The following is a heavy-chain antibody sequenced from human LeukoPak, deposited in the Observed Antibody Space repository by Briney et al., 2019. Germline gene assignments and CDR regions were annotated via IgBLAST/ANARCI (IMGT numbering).Heavy chain of an antibody. CDR3: AKDFDYYDTGGLGY. D-gene: IGHD3-22*01. CDR1: GFTFDDYT. V-gene: IGHV3-43*01. J-gene: IGHJ4*02. CDR2: ISWDGGST. Sequence: PGGSLRLSCAASGFTFDDYTVHWVRQAPGKGLEWVSLISWDGGSTYYADSVKGRFTISRDNSKNSLYLQMNSLRTEDTALYYCAKDFDYYDTGGLGYWGQGTLVTVSS.